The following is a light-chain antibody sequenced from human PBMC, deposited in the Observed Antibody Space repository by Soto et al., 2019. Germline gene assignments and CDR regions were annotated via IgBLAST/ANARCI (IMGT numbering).Light chain of an antibody. CDR3: QQYNNWPPDRM. Sequence: EMVMTQSPATLSVSPGERATLSCRASQSVSSNLAWYQQKPGQAPRLLIYGASTRATGIPARFSGSGSGTEFTLTISSLQSEDFAIYFCQQYNNWPPDRMFGQGTKVEIK. CDR1: QSVSSN. V-gene: IGKV3-15*01. CDR2: GAS. J-gene: IGKJ1*01.